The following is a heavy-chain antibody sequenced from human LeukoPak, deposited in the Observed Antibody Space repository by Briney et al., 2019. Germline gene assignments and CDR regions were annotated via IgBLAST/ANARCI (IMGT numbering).Heavy chain of an antibody. CDR2: IWYDGSNK. Sequence: GGSLRLSCAASGFTFSSYGMHWVRQAPGKGLEWVAVIWYDGSNKYYADSVKGRFTISRDNSKNTLYLQMNSLGAEDTAVYYCAKLRGRYGDYGYYFDYWGQGTLVTVSS. V-gene: IGHV3-33*06. CDR1: GFTFSSYG. CDR3: AKLRGRYGDYGYYFDY. J-gene: IGHJ4*02. D-gene: IGHD4-17*01.